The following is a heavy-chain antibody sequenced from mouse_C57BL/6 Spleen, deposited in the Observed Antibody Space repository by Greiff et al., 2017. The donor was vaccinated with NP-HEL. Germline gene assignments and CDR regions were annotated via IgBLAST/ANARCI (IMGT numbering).Heavy chain of an antibody. CDR2: FYPGDGDT. CDR1: GYAFSSSW. D-gene: IGHD2-4*01. Sequence: QVQLQQSGPELVKPGASVKISCKASGYAFSSSWMNWVKQRPGKGLEWIGRFYPGDGDTNYNGKFKGKATLTAAKSSSTAYMQRSSLTSEDSAVYFCARGKNYDYTWFAYWGEGTLVTVSA. CDR3: ARGKNYDYTWFAY. J-gene: IGHJ3*01. V-gene: IGHV1-82*01.